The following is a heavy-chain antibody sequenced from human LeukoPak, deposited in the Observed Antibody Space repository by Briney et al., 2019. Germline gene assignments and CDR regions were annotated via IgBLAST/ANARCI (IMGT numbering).Heavy chain of an antibody. CDR1: GFTFSNYA. J-gene: IGHJ4*02. CDR2: ISYHGRDK. V-gene: IGHV3-30*04. D-gene: IGHD3-22*01. Sequence: GGSLRLSCAASGFTFSNYAMHWVRQVPGKGLEWVAVISYHGRDKYYADSVKGRFTLSRDTSKNTLYLEMNSLRAEDTAVYYCARQSCLYSSGCFLDYWGQGTLVTVSS. CDR3: ARQSCLYSSGCFLDY.